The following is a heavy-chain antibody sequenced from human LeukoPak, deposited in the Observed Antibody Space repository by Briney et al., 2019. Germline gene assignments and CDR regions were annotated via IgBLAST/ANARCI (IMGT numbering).Heavy chain of an antibody. V-gene: IGHV4-34*01. J-gene: IGHJ6*03. CDR2: INHSGST. D-gene: IGHD3-9*01. CDR3: ARHGPTNVLRYFDWMRTENYYYYYYMDV. Sequence: PSETLSLTCAVYGGSFSGYYWSWIRQPPGKGLEWIGEINHSGSTNYNPSLKSRVTISVDTSKNQFSLKLSSVTAADTAVYYCARHGPTNVLRYFDWMRTENYYYYYYMDVWGKGTTVTISS. CDR1: GGSFSGYY.